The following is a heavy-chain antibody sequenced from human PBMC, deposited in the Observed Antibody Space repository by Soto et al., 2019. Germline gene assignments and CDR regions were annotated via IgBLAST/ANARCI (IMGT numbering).Heavy chain of an antibody. Sequence: GGSLRLSCAVSGFSFSDYGMHWVRQAPGKGLEWVATVWHDGSNKYYADSVRGRFTISRDNSKSTLYLQMNSLRAEDTAVYFCVGHIVGDSPFDYWGQGTQVTVSS. V-gene: IGHV3-33*01. CDR3: VGHIVGDSPFDY. D-gene: IGHD2-21*01. J-gene: IGHJ4*02. CDR2: VWHDGSNK. CDR1: GFSFSDYG.